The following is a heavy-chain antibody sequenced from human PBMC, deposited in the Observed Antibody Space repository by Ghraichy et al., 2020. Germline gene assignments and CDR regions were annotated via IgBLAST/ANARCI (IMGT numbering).Heavy chain of an antibody. CDR2: ISFDGTNK. Sequence: GGSLRLSCAASGFTFSYYAMHWVRQAPGKGLEYVAVISFDGTNKYYEDSVKGRFTISRDNSRDTLYLQMSSLRAEDTAVYYCARDSNYYDMHGYFEYWGQGTLVTVSS. CDR1: GFTFSYYA. V-gene: IGHV3-30*04. CDR3: ARDSNYYDMHGYFEY. J-gene: IGHJ4*02. D-gene: IGHD3-22*01.